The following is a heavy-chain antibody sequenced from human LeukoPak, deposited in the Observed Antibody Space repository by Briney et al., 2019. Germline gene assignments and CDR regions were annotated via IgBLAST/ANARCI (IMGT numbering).Heavy chain of an antibody. Sequence: GASVKVSCKASGGTFSSYAISWVRQAPGQGLEWMGRIIPIFGTANYAQKFQGRVTITTDESTSTAYMEPSSLRSEDTAVYYCARWYDILTGYYRDWGQGTLVTVSS. CDR1: GGTFSSYA. J-gene: IGHJ4*02. V-gene: IGHV1-69*05. D-gene: IGHD3-9*01. CDR2: IIPIFGTA. CDR3: ARWYDILTGYYRD.